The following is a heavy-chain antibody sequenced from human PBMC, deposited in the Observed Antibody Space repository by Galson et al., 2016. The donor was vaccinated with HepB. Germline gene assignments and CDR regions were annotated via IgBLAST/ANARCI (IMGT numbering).Heavy chain of an antibody. CDR3: ANHRTTGFTSGWGGSFDI. J-gene: IGHJ3*02. V-gene: IGHV3-23*01. Sequence: SLRLSCAASGFAFSTYAMSWVRQAPGKGLEWVSAIRHSGGNTHYGDSVKDRFTISRDNSKNTLYLQMNSLRADDTAVYYCANHRTTGFTSGWGGSFDIWGQGTVVTVSS. CDR2: IRHSGGNT. CDR1: GFAFSTYA. D-gene: IGHD6-19*01.